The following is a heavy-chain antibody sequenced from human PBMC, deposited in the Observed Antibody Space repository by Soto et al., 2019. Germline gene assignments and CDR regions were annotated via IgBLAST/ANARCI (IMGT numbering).Heavy chain of an antibody. CDR3: ARDDADLYGDRYYYGMDV. D-gene: IGHD4-17*01. J-gene: IGHJ6*02. CDR2: ISYDGSNK. Sequence: QVQLVESGGGVVQPGRSLRLSCAASGFTFSSYAMHWVRQAPGKGLEWAAVISYDGSNKYYADSVKGRFTISRDNSKNTLYLQMNSLRAEDTAVYYCARDDADLYGDRYYYGMDVWGQGTTVTVSS. CDR1: GFTFSSYA. V-gene: IGHV3-30-3*01.